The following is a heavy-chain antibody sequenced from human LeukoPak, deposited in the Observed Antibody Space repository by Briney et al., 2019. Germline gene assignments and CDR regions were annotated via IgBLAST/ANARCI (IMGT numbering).Heavy chain of an antibody. CDR3: ASAWLRRQYYYHMDV. CDR1: GYTLSHYG. J-gene: IGHJ6*03. V-gene: IGHV1-18*01. D-gene: IGHD5-12*01. Sequence: ASVKVSCKPSGYTLSHYGINWVRQAPAERLEWMGWISGYNGHANYAQKFQGRVTLTTDASTNTAYMVFRSLRSDDSAVYYCASAWLRRQYYYHMDVRAKGTTVTVSS. CDR2: ISGYNGHA.